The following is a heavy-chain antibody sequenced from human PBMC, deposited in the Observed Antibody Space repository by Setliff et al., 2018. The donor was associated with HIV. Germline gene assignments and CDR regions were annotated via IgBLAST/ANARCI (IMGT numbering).Heavy chain of an antibody. Sequence: SETLSLTCTVPGVSITTYYWSWIRQTPGKGLEWIGYIYYIGSVIYNYSFESRVTMTLDMSKSQFSLSLRSLPAADTAVYYCASWHGGQEAFEIWGQGTKVTVS. J-gene: IGHJ3*02. D-gene: IGHD3-16*01. CDR3: ASWHGGQEAFEI. CDR2: IYYIGSV. V-gene: IGHV4-59*01. CDR1: GVSITTYY.